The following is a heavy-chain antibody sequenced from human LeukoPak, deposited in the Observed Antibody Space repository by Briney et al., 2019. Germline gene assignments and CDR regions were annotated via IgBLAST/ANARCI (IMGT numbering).Heavy chain of an antibody. D-gene: IGHD5-24*01. V-gene: IGHV3-23*01. Sequence: PGGSLRLSCPPSGFTFSSYAMSWFRQAPGKGLEWVSAISGSGGSTYYADSVKGRFTISRDNSKNTLYLQMNSLRAEDTAVYYCAKGTRWLRDYFDYWGQGTLVTVSS. CDR3: AKGTRWLRDYFDY. CDR1: GFTFSSYA. J-gene: IGHJ4*02. CDR2: ISGSGGST.